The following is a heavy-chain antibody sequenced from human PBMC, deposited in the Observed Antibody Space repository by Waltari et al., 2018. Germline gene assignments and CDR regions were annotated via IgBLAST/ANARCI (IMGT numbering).Heavy chain of an antibody. CDR2: IYYSGST. D-gene: IGHD6-13*01. CDR3: ARNVSSISSSRDAFDY. Sequence: QLQLQESGPGLVQPSETLSLTCTVSGGPISMSSYYWGWIGQPPGKGLEWIGSIYYSGSTYYNPSLKSRVTISVDTSKNQFSLKLSSVTAADTAVYYCARNVSSISSSRDAFDYWGQGTLVSVSS. V-gene: IGHV4-39*07. CDR1: GGPISMSSYY. J-gene: IGHJ4*02.